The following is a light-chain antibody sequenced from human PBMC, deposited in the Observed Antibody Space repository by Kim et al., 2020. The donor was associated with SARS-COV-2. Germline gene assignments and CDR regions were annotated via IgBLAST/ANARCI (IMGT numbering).Light chain of an antibody. CDR2: SGA. V-gene: IGKV3-20*01. CDR1: QRGCGSC. J-gene: IGKJ2*01. CDR3: QQYGTAPPYT. Sequence: SAGETGTVSCRASQRGCGSCLAGCEQEPGQAPRLLIYSGASRATGVPGRFSGSGSGTEFILSISRLGPEDFAMYYCQQYGTAPPYTFGQGTRLEI.